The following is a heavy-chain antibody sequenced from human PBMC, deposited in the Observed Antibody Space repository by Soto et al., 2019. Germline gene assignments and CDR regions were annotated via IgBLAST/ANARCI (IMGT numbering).Heavy chain of an antibody. V-gene: IGHV4-31*03. CDR1: GGSISSGGYY. J-gene: IGHJ1*01. Sequence: QVQLQESGPGLVKPSQTLSLTCTVSGGSISSGGYYWSWIRQHPGKGLEWIGYIYYSGSTYYNPSXXXRXXLSVDPSKNQFSLKLSSVTAADTAVYYCAIYDSSGSRGFQHWGQGTLVTVSS. CDR2: IYYSGST. D-gene: IGHD3-22*01. CDR3: AIYDSSGSRGFQH.